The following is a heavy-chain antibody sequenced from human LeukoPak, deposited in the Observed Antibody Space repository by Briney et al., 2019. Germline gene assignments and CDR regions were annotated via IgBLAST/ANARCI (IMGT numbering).Heavy chain of an antibody. D-gene: IGHD6-19*01. J-gene: IGHJ4*02. Sequence: GGSLRLSCAASGFTFSSYGMNWVRQAPGKGLEWVSYISSSGSTIYYADSVKGRFTISRDNAKNSLYLQMNSLRAEDTAVYYCARVKRIAVADPFDYWGQGTLVTVSS. CDR3: ARVKRIAVADPFDY. CDR2: ISSSGSTI. V-gene: IGHV3-48*04. CDR1: GFTFSSYG.